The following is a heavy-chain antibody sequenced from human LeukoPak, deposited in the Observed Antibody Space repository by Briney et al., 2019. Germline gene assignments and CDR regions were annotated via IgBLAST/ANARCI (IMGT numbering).Heavy chain of an antibody. CDR3: VRGRAAPGTGLDDY. J-gene: IGHJ4*02. V-gene: IGHV1-46*01. CDR1: GYTFINYY. D-gene: IGHD6-13*01. CDR2: INPTRNTT. Sequence: GASVKVSCKTSGYTFINYYIHWVRQAPGQGLEWMGVINPTRNTTSHAQKFQGRVTMTRDASTSTVYMELSRLRSEDTAVYYCVRGRAAPGTGLDDYWGQGTLVAVSS.